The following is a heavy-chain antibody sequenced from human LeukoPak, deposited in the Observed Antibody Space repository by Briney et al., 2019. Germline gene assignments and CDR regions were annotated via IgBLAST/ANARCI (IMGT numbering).Heavy chain of an antibody. CDR1: GFTFDDYA. CDR2: ISGGGGST. D-gene: IGHD3-10*01. J-gene: IGHJ6*02. Sequence: GGSLRLLCAASGFTFDDYAMHGLRQAPGKGVEWVYLISGGGGSTYYADSVKGRFTISRDNSKNSLYLQMNSLRTEDTALYYCAKDLRYYYGSGSYFTIYYGKDVWGHGTTVTVSS. CDR3: AKDLRYYYGSGSYFTIYYGKDV. V-gene: IGHV3-43*02.